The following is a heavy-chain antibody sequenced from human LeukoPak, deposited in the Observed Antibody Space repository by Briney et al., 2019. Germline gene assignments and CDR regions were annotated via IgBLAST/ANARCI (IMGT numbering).Heavy chain of an antibody. J-gene: IGHJ3*02. D-gene: IGHD3-16*01. Sequence: GGSLRLSCAASGFTFSTYNMNWVRQAPGKGLEWVSYITSRSGTIYYADSVKGRFTISRDNSKNTLYLQMNSLRAEDTAVYYCARDHEENLYDAFDIWGQGTMVTVSS. CDR1: GFTFSTYN. V-gene: IGHV3-48*01. CDR2: ITSRSGTI. CDR3: ARDHEENLYDAFDI.